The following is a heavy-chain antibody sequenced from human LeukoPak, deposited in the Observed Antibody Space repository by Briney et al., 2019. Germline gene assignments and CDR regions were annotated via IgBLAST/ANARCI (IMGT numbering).Heavy chain of an antibody. J-gene: IGHJ6*03. CDR3: TRGVAVGHSYYYYYYMDV. D-gene: IGHD6-19*01. V-gene: IGHV3-49*04. CDR2: IRSKAYGGTT. Sequence: GGSLRLSCTASGFTFGDYAMSWVRQAPGKGLEWVGFIRSKAYGGTTEYAASVKGRFTISRDDSKSIAYLQMNSLKTEDTAVYYCTRGVAVGHSYYYYYYMDVWGKGTTVTTSS. CDR1: GFTFGDYA.